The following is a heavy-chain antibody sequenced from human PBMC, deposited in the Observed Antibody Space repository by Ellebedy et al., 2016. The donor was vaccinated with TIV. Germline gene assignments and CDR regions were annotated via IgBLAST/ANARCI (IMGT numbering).Heavy chain of an antibody. V-gene: IGHV3-23*01. J-gene: IGHJ4*02. D-gene: IGHD2-21*02. CDR2: ISGSGGST. CDR3: ASDWPLDY. Sequence: GESLKISXAASGFTFSSYAMSWVRQAPGKGLEWVSAISGSGGSTYYADSVKGRFTISRDNSKNTLYLQMNSLRAEDTAVYYCASDWPLDYWGQGTLVTVSS. CDR1: GFTFSSYA.